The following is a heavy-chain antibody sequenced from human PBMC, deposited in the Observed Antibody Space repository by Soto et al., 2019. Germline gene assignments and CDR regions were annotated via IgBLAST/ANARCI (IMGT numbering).Heavy chain of an antibody. CDR2: IREDGGER. V-gene: IGHV3-7*01. CDR3: ARTRITVPPPPLADPSKYYYYCMDV. D-gene: IGHD4-4*01. J-gene: IGHJ6*03. CDR1: GFTFSSYA. Sequence: EVQLVESGGGLVQPGGSLRLSCAASGFTFSSYAMSWVRQAPGKGLEWVANIREDGGERNFVDTVKGRFTISRDNAMNSLFLQMNSLRAEDTAVYYCARTRITVPPPPLADPSKYYYYCMDVWGEGTTVTVSS.